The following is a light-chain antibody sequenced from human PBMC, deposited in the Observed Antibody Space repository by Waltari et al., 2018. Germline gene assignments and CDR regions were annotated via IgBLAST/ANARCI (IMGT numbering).Light chain of an antibody. J-gene: IGLJ2*01. CDR2: DVS. Sequence: QSALTQPASVSGSPGQSITISSSGTSIDIGPYDYVSCYQQQPGKTPKMMIYDVSHRPSGVSNRFSGSKSGNTASLIISGLQSEDEGDYYCSSYAGSNNKVFGGGTKLTVL. CDR3: SSYAGSNNKV. CDR1: SIDIGPYDY. V-gene: IGLV2-14*03.